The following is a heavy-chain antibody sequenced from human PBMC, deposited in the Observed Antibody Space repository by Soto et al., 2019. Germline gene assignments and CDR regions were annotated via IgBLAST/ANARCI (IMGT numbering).Heavy chain of an antibody. CDR2: ISGSGFKK. CDR3: AKNQGVELVPLATVDWFDP. D-gene: IGHD1-26*01. CDR1: GFTFENFG. Sequence: GGSLRLSCAASGFTFENFGMSWVRQAPGKWLEWISSISGSGFKKYYADSVKGRFTISRDNSKSTVYLELNNLSAEDTAIYHCAKNQGVELVPLATVDWFDPWGQGXVVTVYS. J-gene: IGHJ5*02. V-gene: IGHV3-23*01.